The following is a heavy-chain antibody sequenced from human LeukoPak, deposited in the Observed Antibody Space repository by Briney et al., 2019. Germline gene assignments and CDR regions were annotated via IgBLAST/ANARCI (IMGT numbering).Heavy chain of an antibody. J-gene: IGHJ6*03. CDR1: GGTFSSYA. Sequence: SVKVSCKASGGTFSSYAISWVRQAPGQGLEWMGGIIPIFGTANYAQKFQGRVTITTDESTSTAYMELSSLRSEDTAVYYCATGPIINDYMDVWGKGTTVTVSS. V-gene: IGHV1-69*05. CDR3: ATGPIINDYMDV. CDR2: IIPIFGTA.